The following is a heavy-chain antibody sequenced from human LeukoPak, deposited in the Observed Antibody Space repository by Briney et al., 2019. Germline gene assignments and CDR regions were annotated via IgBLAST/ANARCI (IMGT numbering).Heavy chain of an antibody. CDR3: AGSANYDFWSGYSPFDY. CDR2: ISGSGGST. V-gene: IGHV3-23*01. J-gene: IGHJ4*02. D-gene: IGHD3-3*01. Sequence: GGSLRLSCAASGFTFSSYAMSWVRQAPGKGLEWVSAISGSGGSTYYADSVKSRFTISRDNSKNTLYLQMNSLRAEDTAVYYCAGSANYDFWSGYSPFDYWGQGTLVTVSS. CDR1: GFTFSSYA.